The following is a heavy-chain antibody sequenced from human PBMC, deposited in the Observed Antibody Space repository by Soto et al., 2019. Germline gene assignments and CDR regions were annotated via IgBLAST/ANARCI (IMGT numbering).Heavy chain of an antibody. CDR1: GFTFSSYA. V-gene: IGHV3-23*01. J-gene: IGHJ4*02. Sequence: GGSLRLSCAASGFTFSSYAMSWVRQAPGKGLEWVSAVSGSGGSTDYVDSVKGRFTISRDNSKNTLYLQMNSLRAEDTAVYYCAKIDCSSTSCYIDYWGQGTLVTVSS. CDR3: AKIDCSSTSCYIDY. D-gene: IGHD2-2*01. CDR2: VSGSGGST.